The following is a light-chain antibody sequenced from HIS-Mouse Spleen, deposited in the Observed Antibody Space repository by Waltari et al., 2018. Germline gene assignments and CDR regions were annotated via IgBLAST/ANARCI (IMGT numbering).Light chain of an antibody. V-gene: IGLV2-8*01. CDR2: EVS. CDR3: SSYAGSNNSLYV. J-gene: IGLJ1*01. CDR1: SSDVGGYNY. Sequence: QSALTQPPSASGSPGQSVTISCTGTSSDVGGYNYVSWYQQHPGKAPKPMIYEVSKRPQGVPDPFSGSKSGNTASLTVSGLQAEDEADYYCSSYAGSNNSLYVFGTGTKVTVL.